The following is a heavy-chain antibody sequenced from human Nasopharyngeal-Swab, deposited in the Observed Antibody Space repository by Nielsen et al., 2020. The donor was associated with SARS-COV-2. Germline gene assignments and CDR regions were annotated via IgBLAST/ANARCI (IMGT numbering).Heavy chain of an antibody. V-gene: IGHV1-2*02. J-gene: IGHJ4*02. CDR1: GYTFTDYY. D-gene: IGHD3-22*01. Sequence: ASVTVSCKTSGYTFTDYYIHWVRQVPGQGPEWVGCINPDSGDTKYAQKFQGRVTVTRDTSRSTAYIQLSRLRSDDTAVYYCARDYYDNYDSDYWGQGTLVTVSS. CDR2: INPDSGDT. CDR3: ARDYYDNYDSDY.